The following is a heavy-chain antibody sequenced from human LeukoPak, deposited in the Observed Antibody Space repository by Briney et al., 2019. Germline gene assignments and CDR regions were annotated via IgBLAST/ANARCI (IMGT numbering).Heavy chain of an antibody. CDR1: GGSFSGYY. CDR3: ARGRHYYGSGSYLY. J-gene: IGHJ4*02. CDR2: INHSGST. D-gene: IGHD3-10*01. V-gene: IGHV4-34*01. Sequence: SETLSLTRAVYGGSFSGYYWSWIRQPPGKGLEWIGEINHSGSTNYNPSLKSRVTISVDTSKNQFSLKLSSVTAADTAVYYCARGRHYYGSGSYLYWGQGTLVTVSS.